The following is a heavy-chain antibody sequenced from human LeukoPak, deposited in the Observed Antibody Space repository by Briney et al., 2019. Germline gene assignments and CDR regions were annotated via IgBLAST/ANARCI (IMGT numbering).Heavy chain of an antibody. CDR2: INPNSGGT. Sequence: AASVKVSCKASGYTFTGYHMHWVRQAPGQGLEWMGWINPNSGGTNYAQKFQGRVTMTRDTSISTAYMELRSLRSDDTAVYYCARTLGGDYGDYAAPGAFDIWGQGTMVTVSS. J-gene: IGHJ3*02. V-gene: IGHV1-2*02. CDR1: GYTFTGYH. D-gene: IGHD4-17*01. CDR3: ARTLGGDYGDYAAPGAFDI.